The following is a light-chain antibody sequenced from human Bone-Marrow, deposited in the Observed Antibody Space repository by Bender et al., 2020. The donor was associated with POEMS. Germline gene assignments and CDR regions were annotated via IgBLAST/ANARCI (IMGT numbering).Light chain of an antibody. CDR3: AAWEDSLNGWV. Sequence: QSVLTQPPSVSGAPGQRVTIPCTGNNSNIGAGYDVHWYQQLPGTAPKLLIYINNQRPSGVPDRFSGSKSGTSASLAISGLQSEDEADYYCAAWEDSLNGWVFGGGTKLTVL. CDR1: NSNIGAGYD. V-gene: IGLV1-44*01. CDR2: INN. J-gene: IGLJ3*02.